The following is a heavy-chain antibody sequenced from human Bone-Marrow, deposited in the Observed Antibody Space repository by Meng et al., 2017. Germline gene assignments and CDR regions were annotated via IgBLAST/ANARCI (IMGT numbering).Heavy chain of an antibody. CDR2: IIPILGIA. CDR1: GGTFSSYT. D-gene: IGHD2-15*01. J-gene: IGHJ6*02. V-gene: IGHV1-69*02. CDR3: ARISPFGYGMDV. Sequence: SVKVSCKASGGTFSSYTISWVRQAPGQGLEWMGRIIPILGIANYAQKFQGRVTITADKSTSTAYMELSSLRSEDTAVYYCARISPFGYGMDVWGQGTTVTVSS.